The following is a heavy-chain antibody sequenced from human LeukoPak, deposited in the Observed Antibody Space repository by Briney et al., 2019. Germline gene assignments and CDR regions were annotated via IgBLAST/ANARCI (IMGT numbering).Heavy chain of an antibody. D-gene: IGHD6-19*01. CDR1: GGTFSSYA. Sequence: SVKVSCKASGGTFSSYAISWVRQAPGQGLEWMGGIIPIFGTANYAQKFQGRVTITADESTSTAYMGLSSLRSEDTAVYYCARDLTYSGGWYPDAFDIWGQGTMVTVSS. V-gene: IGHV1-69*13. CDR2: IIPIFGTA. CDR3: ARDLTYSGGWYPDAFDI. J-gene: IGHJ3*02.